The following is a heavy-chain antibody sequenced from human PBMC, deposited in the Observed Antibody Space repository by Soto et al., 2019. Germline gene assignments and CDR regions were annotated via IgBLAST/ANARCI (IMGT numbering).Heavy chain of an antibody. CDR1: GFTFSAYW. D-gene: IGHD6-25*01. V-gene: IGHV3-7*01. J-gene: IGHJ4*02. Sequence: EVQLVESGGGLVQTGGSLRLSCAASGFTFSAYWMSWVRQAPGKGLEWVANIKQAGSEKYYVDSVNGRFIISRDDAKNSLFLQVNSLRVEDTAVYYCAREKRANGDFEYWGQGTLVTVSS. CDR2: IKQAGSEK. CDR3: AREKRANGDFEY.